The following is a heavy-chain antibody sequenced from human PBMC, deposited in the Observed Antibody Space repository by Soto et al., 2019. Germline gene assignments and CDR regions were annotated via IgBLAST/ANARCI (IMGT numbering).Heavy chain of an antibody. CDR1: GYSFTTYW. J-gene: IGHJ6*02. V-gene: IGHV5-51*01. CDR2: IHPGESDT. CDR3: ARHEATYYNFYGMDV. Sequence: GESLKISCKSYGYSFTTYWIAWVRQMPGKGLEWMGSIHPGESDTRYSPSFQGQVTISADRSITTAHLQWSSLKASDTAMYYCARHEATYYNFYGMDVWGQGTTVTVS.